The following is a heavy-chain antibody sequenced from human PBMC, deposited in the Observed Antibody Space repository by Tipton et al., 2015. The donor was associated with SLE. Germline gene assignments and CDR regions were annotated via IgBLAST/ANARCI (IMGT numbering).Heavy chain of an antibody. CDR1: GGSISSYY. CDR2: IYYSGST. V-gene: IGHV4-59*01. D-gene: IGHD3-3*01. CDR3: ARSTRGGGYYPYYFDY. Sequence: TLSLTCTVSGGSISSYYWSWIRQPPGRGLEWIGYIYYSGSTNCNPSLKSRVTISVDTSKNQFSLKLSSVTAANTAVYYCARSTRGGGYYPYYFDYWGQGTLVTVSS. J-gene: IGHJ4*02.